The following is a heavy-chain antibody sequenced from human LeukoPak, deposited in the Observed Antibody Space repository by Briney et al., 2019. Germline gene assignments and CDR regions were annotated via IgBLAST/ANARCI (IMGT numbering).Heavy chain of an antibody. J-gene: IGHJ4*02. CDR3: AGVGVDYGDYYFDY. D-gene: IGHD4-17*01. CDR2: IYYSGIT. CDR1: GGPISSSSYY. V-gene: IGHV4-39*01. Sequence: KPSETLSLTCTVPGGPISSSSYYWGWIRQPPGKGQEWIGSIYYSGITYYNPSLKSPVTISVDTSKNQFSLKLSSVTAADTGVYYCAGVGVDYGDYYFDYWGQGTLVTVSS.